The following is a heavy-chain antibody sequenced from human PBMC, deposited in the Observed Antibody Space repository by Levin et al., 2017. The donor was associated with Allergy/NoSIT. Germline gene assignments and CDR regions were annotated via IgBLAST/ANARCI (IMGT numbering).Heavy chain of an antibody. J-gene: IGHJ3*02. CDR1: GFTFSSYW. CDR3: ARLYYGSGEPSPGFDAFDS. CDR2: INSDGSST. V-gene: IGHV3-74*01. D-gene: IGHD3-10*01. Sequence: GESLKISCAASGFTFSSYWMHWVRQAPGKGLVWVSRINSDGSSTSYTDSVKGRFTISRDNAKNTLYLQMNSLRAEDTAVYYCARLYYGSGEPSPGFDAFDSWGQGTMVTVSS.